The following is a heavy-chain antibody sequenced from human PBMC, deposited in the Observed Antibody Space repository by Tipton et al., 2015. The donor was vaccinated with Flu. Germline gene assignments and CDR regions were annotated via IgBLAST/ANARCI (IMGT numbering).Heavy chain of an antibody. Sequence: TLSLTCSVSGSSIGSDYYWGWNRQPPGQGLEWIGKVHRSGNAYYSPSFKSRVSMSVDTSRNQFSLKPSSVTAADAAVYYCARRDYSNYVSEPKNWFDPWGQGTRVTVSS. V-gene: IGHV4-38-2*01. J-gene: IGHJ5*02. CDR3: ARRDYSNYVSEPKNWFDP. D-gene: IGHD4-11*01. CDR2: VHRSGNA. CDR1: GSSIGSDYY.